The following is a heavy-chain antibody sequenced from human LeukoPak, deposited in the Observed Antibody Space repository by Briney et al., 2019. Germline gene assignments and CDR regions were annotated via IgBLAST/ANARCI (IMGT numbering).Heavy chain of an antibody. Sequence: GESLQISGMSSGYRFTTYWIGWVRQISGKGLECVGMINPGDSDTRYSPSFQGQVTISADKSSSTAYLQWSSLKASDTAIYYCARNVYSSGWYGGFDIWGQGTMVTVSS. CDR3: ARNVYSSGWYGGFDI. V-gene: IGHV5-51*01. CDR1: GYRFTTYW. D-gene: IGHD6-19*01. CDR2: INPGDSDT. J-gene: IGHJ3*02.